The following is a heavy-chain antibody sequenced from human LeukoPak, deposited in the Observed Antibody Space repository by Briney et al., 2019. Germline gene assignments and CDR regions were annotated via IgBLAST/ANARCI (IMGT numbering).Heavy chain of an antibody. D-gene: IGHD2-15*01. CDR1: GYTFTSYY. CDR2: INPSGGST. CDR3: ARDCSGGSRSKTPGYYYYYGMDV. V-gene: IGHV1-46*01. J-gene: IGHJ6*02. Sequence: ASVKVSCKASGYTFTSYYMHWVRQAPGQGLEWMGIINPSGGSTSYAQKFQGRVTMTRDTSTSTVYMEPSSLRSEDTAVYYCARDCSGGSRSKTPGYYYYYGMDVWGQGTTVTVSS.